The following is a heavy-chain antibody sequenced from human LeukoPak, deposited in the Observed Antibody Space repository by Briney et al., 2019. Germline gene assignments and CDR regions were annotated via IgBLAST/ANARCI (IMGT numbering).Heavy chain of an antibody. Sequence: SETLSLTCTVSGGSISSSSYYWGWIRQPPGKGLEWIGSIYYSGSTYYNPSLKSRVTISVDTSKNQFSLKLSSVTAADTAVYYCARDVNYCSGGSCYYYFDYWGQGTLVTVSS. V-gene: IGHV4-39*07. CDR3: ARDVNYCSGGSCYYYFDY. CDR1: GGSISSSSYY. CDR2: IYYSGST. D-gene: IGHD2-15*01. J-gene: IGHJ4*02.